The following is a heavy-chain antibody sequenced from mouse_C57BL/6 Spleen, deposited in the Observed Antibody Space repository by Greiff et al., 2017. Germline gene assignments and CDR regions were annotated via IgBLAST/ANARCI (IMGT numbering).Heavy chain of an antibody. D-gene: IGHD1-1*01. CDR3: ARDYYGSSYEWFAY. Sequence: VMLVESGAELVRPGTSVKVSCKASGYAFTNYLIEWVKQRPGQGLEWIGVINPGSGGTNYNEKFKGKATLTADKSSSTAYMQLSSLTSEDSAVYFCARDYYGSSYEWFAYWGQGTLVTVSA. CDR2: INPGSGGT. J-gene: IGHJ3*01. CDR1: GYAFTNYL. V-gene: IGHV1-54*01.